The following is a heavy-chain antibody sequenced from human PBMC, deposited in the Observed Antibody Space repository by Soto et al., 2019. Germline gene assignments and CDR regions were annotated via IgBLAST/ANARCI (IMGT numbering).Heavy chain of an antibody. J-gene: IGHJ4*02. D-gene: IGHD3-22*01. CDR2: IDPSGGIT. Sequence: QVQLSQFGAEVKKPGASVKVSCKASGYSFTNFHIHWVRQAPGQGLEWMGMIDPSGGITRDAQRLQGRITRTRDASTSTVYMELRSLTSEDTAVYYCAREVIGHDNYETVGYYFDHWCQGTLVTVSS. V-gene: IGHV1-46*01. CDR1: GYSFTNFH. CDR3: AREVIGHDNYETVGYYFDH.